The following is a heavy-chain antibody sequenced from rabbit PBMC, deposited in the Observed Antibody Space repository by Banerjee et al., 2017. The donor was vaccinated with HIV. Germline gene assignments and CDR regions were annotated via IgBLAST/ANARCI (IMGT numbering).Heavy chain of an antibody. CDR3: ARDPSYDEYGDSLYYFDL. J-gene: IGHJ4*01. D-gene: IGHD2-1*01. Sequence: QSLEESGGDLVKPGASLTLTCTASGFSFSSTYYMCWVRQAPGKGLEWIACIYAGSSGSTYYATWAKGRFTISKTSSTTVTLQMTSLTAADTATYFCARDPSYDEYGDSLYYFDLWGPGTLVTVS. CDR2: IYAGSSGST. V-gene: IGHV1S40*01. CDR1: GFSFSSTYY.